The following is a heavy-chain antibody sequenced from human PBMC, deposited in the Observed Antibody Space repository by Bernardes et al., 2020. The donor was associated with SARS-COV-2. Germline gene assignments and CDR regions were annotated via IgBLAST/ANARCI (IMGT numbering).Heavy chain of an antibody. J-gene: IGHJ4*02. CDR1: GFTFSSYG. CDR2: IWSDGSNK. Sequence: SLSLSCAASGFTFSSYGMHWVRQAPGKGLEWVAIIWSDGSNKYYADSVKGRFTISRDNSKNTLYLQMSSLRADDTAVYYCARALEPRADIVTTDEFDYWGQGTLVTVSS. V-gene: IGHV3-33*01. CDR3: ARALEPRADIVTTDEFDY. D-gene: IGHD5-12*01.